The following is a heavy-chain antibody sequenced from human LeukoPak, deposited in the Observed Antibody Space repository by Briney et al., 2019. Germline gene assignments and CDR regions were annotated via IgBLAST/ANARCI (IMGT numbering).Heavy chain of an antibody. V-gene: IGHV1-46*03. Sequence: ASVKVSCKASGYTFTSYYMHWVRQAPGQGLEWMGLINPSGGSTSYAQKFQGRVTMTRDTSTSTVYTELSSLRSEDTAVYYCARDPIVATIKGYFDYWGQGTLVTVSS. CDR3: ARDPIVATIKGYFDY. D-gene: IGHD5-12*01. CDR2: INPSGGST. J-gene: IGHJ4*02. CDR1: GYTFTSYY.